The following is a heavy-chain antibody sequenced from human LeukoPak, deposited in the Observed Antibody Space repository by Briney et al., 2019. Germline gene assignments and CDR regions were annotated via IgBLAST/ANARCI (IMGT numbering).Heavy chain of an antibody. CDR2: ISGSGGST. CDR3: AKDPRGVGDCSSTSCYDNFDY. D-gene: IGHD2-2*03. V-gene: IGHV3-23*01. Sequence: GGSLRLSCAASGFTFSSYDMSWVRQAPGQGLEWVSAISGSGGSTYYADSVKGRFTISRDNSKNTLYLQMNSLRAEDTAVYYCAKDPRGVGDCSSTSCYDNFDYWGQGTLVTVSS. CDR1: GFTFSSYD. J-gene: IGHJ4*02.